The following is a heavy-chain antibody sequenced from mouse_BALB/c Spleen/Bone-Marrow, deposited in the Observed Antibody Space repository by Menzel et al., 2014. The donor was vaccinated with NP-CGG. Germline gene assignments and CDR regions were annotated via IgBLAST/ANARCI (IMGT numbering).Heavy chain of an antibody. CDR2: IDPYYGGT. J-gene: IGHJ4*01. Sequence: VQLKESGPELEKPGASVKISCKASGYSFTGYNMNWVKQSNGKSLEWIGDIDPYYGGTSYNQKFKGKATLTVDKSSSTSYMLLKSLTSEDSAVYYCAKSVSLRAMDYWGQGTSVTVSS. CDR1: GYSFTGYN. CDR3: AKSVSLRAMDY. V-gene: IGHV1-39*01. D-gene: IGHD6-2*01.